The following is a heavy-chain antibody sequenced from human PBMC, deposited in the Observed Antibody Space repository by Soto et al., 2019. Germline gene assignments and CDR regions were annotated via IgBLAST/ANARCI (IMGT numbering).Heavy chain of an antibody. CDR3: ARVDASYDSSGFKEDYFDY. V-gene: IGHV3-11*01. J-gene: IGHJ4*02. CDR2: ISDSGSTI. D-gene: IGHD3-22*01. CDR1: GLTFSYSY. Sequence: PGGSLRLSCAASGLTFSYSYMSWIRLSPGKGLEWISYISDSGSTIYYADSVKGRFTISRDNAKNSLFLQMNSLRVEDTAVYYCARVDASYDSSGFKEDYFDYWGQGTQVTVSS.